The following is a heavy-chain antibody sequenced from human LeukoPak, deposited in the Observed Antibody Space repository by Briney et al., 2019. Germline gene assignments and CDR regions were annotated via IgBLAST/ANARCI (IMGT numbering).Heavy chain of an antibody. CDR1: GFTFMSYA. V-gene: IGHV3-23*01. Sequence: GGSLRLSCTAPGFTFMSYAMGWVRQAPGKGLEWFSIITVTGGSTYYADSVKGRFTISRDNSKNTLSLQMNSLGAADTAVYYCAKAHIGSGSVYYFDYWGQGTLVTVSS. CDR2: ITVTGGST. J-gene: IGHJ4*02. D-gene: IGHD3-10*01. CDR3: AKAHIGSGSVYYFDY.